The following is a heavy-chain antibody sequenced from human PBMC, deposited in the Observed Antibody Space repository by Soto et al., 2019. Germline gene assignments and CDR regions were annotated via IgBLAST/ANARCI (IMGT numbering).Heavy chain of an antibody. J-gene: IGHJ4*02. CDR1: GFTFSSYS. Sequence: EVQLVESGGGLVQPGGSLRLSCAASGFTFSSYSMNWVRQAPGKGREWVSYISSSSSTIYYADSVKGRFTISRDNAKNSLYLQMNSLRDEDTAVYYCASGVDGYCSGGSCYRFLDYWGQGTLVTVSS. CDR2: ISSSSSTI. CDR3: ASGVDGYCSGGSCYRFLDY. D-gene: IGHD2-15*01. V-gene: IGHV3-48*02.